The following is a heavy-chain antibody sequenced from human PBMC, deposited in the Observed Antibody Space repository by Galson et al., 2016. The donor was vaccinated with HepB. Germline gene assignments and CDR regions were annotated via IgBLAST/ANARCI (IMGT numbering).Heavy chain of an antibody. J-gene: IGHJ6*02. CDR1: GFTVSSNN. CDR3: ARDGRRGYDMDV. Sequence: SLRLSCAASGFTVSSNNMDWVRQAPGKGLEWVSYIASNRRTIYYADSARGRFTISRDNAKNSLYLQMNSLRDEDTAVYYCARDGRRGYDMDVWGQGTTVTASS. CDR2: IASNRRTI. V-gene: IGHV3-48*02.